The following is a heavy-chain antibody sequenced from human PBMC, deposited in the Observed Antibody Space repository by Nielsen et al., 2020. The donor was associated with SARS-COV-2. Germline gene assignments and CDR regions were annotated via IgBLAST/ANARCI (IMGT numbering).Heavy chain of an antibody. V-gene: IGHV3-21*01. CDR2: ISSSSSYI. J-gene: IGHJ4*02. CDR1: GFTFSSYS. CDR3: ARHDYGDYVSPADY. D-gene: IGHD4-17*01. Sequence: GESLKISCAASGFTFSSYSMNWVRQAPGKWLEWVSSISSSSSYIYYADSVKGRFTISRDNAKNSLYLQMNSLRAEDTAVYYCARHDYGDYVSPADYWGQGTLVTVSS.